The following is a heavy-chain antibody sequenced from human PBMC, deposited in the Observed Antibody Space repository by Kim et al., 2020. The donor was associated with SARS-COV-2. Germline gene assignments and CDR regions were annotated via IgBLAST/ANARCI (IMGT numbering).Heavy chain of an antibody. D-gene: IGHD1-26*01. CDR2: TSYDGSNK. V-gene: IGHV3-30-3*01. Sequence: GGSLRLSCAASGFTFSSYAMHWVRQAPGKGLEWVAVTSYDGSNKYYADSVKGRFTISRDNSKNTLYLQMNSLRAEDTAVYYCARARGGSYYYGMDVWGQGTTVTVSS. CDR3: ARARGGSYYYGMDV. J-gene: IGHJ6*02. CDR1: GFTFSSYA.